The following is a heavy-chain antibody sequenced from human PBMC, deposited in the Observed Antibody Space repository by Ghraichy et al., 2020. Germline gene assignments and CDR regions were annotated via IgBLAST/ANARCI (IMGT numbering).Heavy chain of an antibody. J-gene: IGHJ4*02. V-gene: IGHV4-61*01. D-gene: IGHD6-13*01. CDR1: RGRWY. Sequence: RGRWYGSWSRRRAGKGLEWMGYIYYSGSTNYNPSLKSRVTISVDTSKNQFSLKLRSVTAADTAVYYCARDRSIAAVGGVDNWGQGTLVTVSS. CDR3: ARDRSIAAVGGVDN. CDR2: IYYSGST.